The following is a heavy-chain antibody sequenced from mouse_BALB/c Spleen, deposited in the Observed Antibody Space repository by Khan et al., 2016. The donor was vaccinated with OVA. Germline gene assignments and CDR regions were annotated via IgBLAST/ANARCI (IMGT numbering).Heavy chain of an antibody. CDR2: VSTGGSYT. V-gene: IGHV5-6*01. Sequence: EVELVESGGDLVKPGGSLKLSCAASGFTFSTYGMSWVRQTPDKRLEWVATVSTGGSYTYYSDSVKGLFTISRDNAKHTLYLQMSGLKSEDTAMFYCTRLAYYYDSEGFAYWGQGTLVTVSA. D-gene: IGHD1-1*01. CDR1: GFTFSTYG. CDR3: TRLAYYYDSEGFAY. J-gene: IGHJ3*01.